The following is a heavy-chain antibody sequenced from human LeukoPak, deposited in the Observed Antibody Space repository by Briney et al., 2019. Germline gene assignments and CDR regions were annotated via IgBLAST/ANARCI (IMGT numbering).Heavy chain of an antibody. Sequence: KPSETLSLTCTVSGGSISSYYWSWIPQPPGKGVEWIGYIYNSGSTNYNPSLKSRVTISVDTSKNQFSLELSSVTAADTAVYYCARGYYDSSAYYLFDYWGQGTLVTVSS. J-gene: IGHJ4*02. D-gene: IGHD3-22*01. CDR2: IYNSGST. CDR1: GGSISSYY. CDR3: ARGYYDSSAYYLFDY. V-gene: IGHV4-59*01.